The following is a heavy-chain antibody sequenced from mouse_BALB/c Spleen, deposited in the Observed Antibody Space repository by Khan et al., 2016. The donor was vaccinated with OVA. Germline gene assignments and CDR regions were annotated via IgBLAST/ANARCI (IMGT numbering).Heavy chain of an antibody. CDR3: TRGGYGGFAY. CDR2: INPSNGGT. V-gene: IGHV1S81*02. CDR1: GYTFNSYY. D-gene: IGHD1-2*01. J-gene: IGHJ3*01. Sequence: QVQLQQSGAELVKPGASVKLSCKASGYTFNSYYIYWMKQRPGQGLEWIGEINPSNGGTNFNEKFKSKATLTVDKSSSTAYMQVSSLKSEGSAVYYCTRGGYGGFAYWGQGPLVTVSA.